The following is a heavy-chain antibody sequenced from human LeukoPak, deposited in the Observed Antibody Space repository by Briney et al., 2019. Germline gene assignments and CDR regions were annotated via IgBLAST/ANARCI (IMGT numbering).Heavy chain of an antibody. J-gene: IGHJ4*02. CDR1: GYTFTSYY. D-gene: IGHD6-13*01. V-gene: IGHV1-46*01. CDR3: ARSVLDKGSSWLSNFDY. Sequence: ASVKVSCKASGYTFTSYYMHWVRQAPGQGLEWMGIINPSGGSTSYAQKFQGRVTMTRDTSTSTVYMELSSLRSEDTAVYYCARSVLDKGSSWLSNFDYWGQGTLVTVSS. CDR2: INPSGGST.